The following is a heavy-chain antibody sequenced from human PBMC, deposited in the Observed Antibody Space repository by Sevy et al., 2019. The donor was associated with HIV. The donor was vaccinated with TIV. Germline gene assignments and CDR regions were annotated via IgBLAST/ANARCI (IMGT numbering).Heavy chain of an antibody. D-gene: IGHD2-8*01. CDR3: AGENRHCTNGICYGYYGMDV. J-gene: IGHJ6*02. CDR2: ISLSGSTI. CDR1: GFTFSDYF. V-gene: IGHV3-11*01. Sequence: GGSLRLSCAASGFTFSDYFMSWIRQAPGKGLEWISYISLSGSTIYYEDSVKGRFTIPRDNAKNSLYLQMNSLRAEDTAVYYCAGENRHCTNGICYGYYGMDVWGQGTTVTVSS.